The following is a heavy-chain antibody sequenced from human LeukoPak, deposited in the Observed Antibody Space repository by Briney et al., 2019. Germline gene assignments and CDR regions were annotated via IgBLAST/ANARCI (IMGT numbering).Heavy chain of an antibody. V-gene: IGHV3-23*01. CDR3: AKDISASSSWYLGYFDY. J-gene: IGHJ4*02. CDR2: ISGSGGST. D-gene: IGHD6-13*01. Sequence: PGGSLRLSCAASGFTFSSYTMSWVRQAPGKGLEWVSAISGSGGSTYYADSVKGRFTISRDNSKNTLYLQMNSLRAEDTAVYYCAKDISASSSWYLGYFDYWGQGTLVTVSS. CDR1: GFTFSSYT.